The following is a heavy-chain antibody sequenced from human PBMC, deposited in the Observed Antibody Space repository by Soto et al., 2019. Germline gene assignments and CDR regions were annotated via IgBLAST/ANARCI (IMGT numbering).Heavy chain of an antibody. D-gene: IGHD3-22*01. V-gene: IGHV3-23*01. CDR3: AKAGRITMIIKRGNWFDP. Sequence: GGSLRLSCAASGFTFSSYAMSWVRQAPGKGLEWVSAISGSGGSTYYADSVKGRFTISRDNSKNTLYLQMNSLRAEDTAVYYCAKAGRITMIIKRGNWFDPWGQGTLVTVSS. CDR2: ISGSGGST. J-gene: IGHJ5*02. CDR1: GFTFSSYA.